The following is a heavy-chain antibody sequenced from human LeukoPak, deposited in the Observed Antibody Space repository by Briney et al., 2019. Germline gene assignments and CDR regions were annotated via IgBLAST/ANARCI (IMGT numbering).Heavy chain of an antibody. J-gene: IGHJ6*02. CDR3: ARTSVAAAGDSPDYGMDV. Sequence: SETLSLTCTVSGGSISSYYWRWIRQPPGKGLEWIGYIYYSGSTNYNPSLKSRVTISVDTSKNQFSLKLSSVTAADTAVYYCARTSVAAAGDSPDYGMDVWGQGTAVTVSS. CDR2: IYYSGST. CDR1: GGSISSYY. V-gene: IGHV4-59*01. D-gene: IGHD6-13*01.